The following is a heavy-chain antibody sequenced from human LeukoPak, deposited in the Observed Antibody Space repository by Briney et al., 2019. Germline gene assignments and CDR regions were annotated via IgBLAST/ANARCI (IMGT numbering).Heavy chain of an antibody. V-gene: IGHV4-59*08. CDR2: IYHTGLA. D-gene: IGHD3-10*01. Sequence: SETLSLTCSVSSGSIKSYYWGWIRQSPGKGLEWIGYIYHTGLANYNPSLKSRVSMSVDTSRNQFSLNLGSMTAADTAMYYCVRYDSGGYSWFAPWGQGILVTVSS. CDR3: VRYDSGGYSWFAP. J-gene: IGHJ5*02. CDR1: SGSIKSYY.